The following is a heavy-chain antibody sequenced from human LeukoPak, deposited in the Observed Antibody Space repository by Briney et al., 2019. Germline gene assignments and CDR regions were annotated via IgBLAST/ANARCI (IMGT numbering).Heavy chain of an antibody. D-gene: IGHD2-21*01. J-gene: IGHJ4*02. CDR2: IYYSGYT. Sequence: SETLSLTCTVSGGSISSSSYYWGWIRQPPGKGLEWIGSIYYSGYTYYNPSLESRVTISVDTSKNQFSLKLSSVTAADTAVYYCARVRATSIGAFDYWGQGTLVTVSS. CDR1: GGSISSSSYY. CDR3: ARVRATSIGAFDY. V-gene: IGHV4-39*07.